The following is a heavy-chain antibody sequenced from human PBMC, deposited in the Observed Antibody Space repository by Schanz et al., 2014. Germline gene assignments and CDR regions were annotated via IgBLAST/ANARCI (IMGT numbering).Heavy chain of an antibody. CDR3: ARGGFFDSTSFDT. J-gene: IGHJ4*02. CDR1: GYTFTSYD. D-gene: IGHD2-2*01. V-gene: IGHV1-46*03. CDR2: INPSSSTT. Sequence: QVQLVQSGAEVKKPGASVKVSCKASGYTFTSYDINWVRQATGQGLEWMGKINPSSSTTRIAQNFQGRLTVTRDTSTSTVNMELSSLRSEHTAVYYCARGGFFDSTSFDTWGQGTLVTVSS.